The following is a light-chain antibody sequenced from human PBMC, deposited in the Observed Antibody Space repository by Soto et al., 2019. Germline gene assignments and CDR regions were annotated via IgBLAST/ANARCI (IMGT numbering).Light chain of an antibody. Sequence: EIVLTQSPATLSLSPGERATLSCRASQSVSSSYLAWYQQKPGQAPRLLIYGASSRATGIPDRFSGSGSGTDFTLTISRLEPEDFAVYYCQQYGSSLPWTFGQGTKVDIK. CDR3: QQYGSSLPWT. CDR2: GAS. CDR1: QSVSSSY. J-gene: IGKJ1*01. V-gene: IGKV3-20*01.